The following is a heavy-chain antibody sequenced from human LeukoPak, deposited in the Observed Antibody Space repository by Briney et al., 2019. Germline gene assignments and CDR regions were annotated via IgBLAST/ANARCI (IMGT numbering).Heavy chain of an antibody. J-gene: IGHJ4*02. CDR1: GFTFSSYW. Sequence: GGSLRLSCAASGFTFSSYWMHWVRQAPGKGLVWVSRINSDGSSTSYADSVKGRFTISRDNAKNTLYLQMNSLRAEDTAVYYCARAVVVVAATHFDYWGQGTLVTVSS. D-gene: IGHD2-15*01. CDR2: INSDGSST. CDR3: ARAVVVVAATHFDY. V-gene: IGHV3-74*01.